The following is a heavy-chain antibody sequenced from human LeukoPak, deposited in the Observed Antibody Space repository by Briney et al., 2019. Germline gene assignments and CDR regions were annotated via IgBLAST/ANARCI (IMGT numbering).Heavy chain of an antibody. D-gene: IGHD3-22*01. CDR2: INSDGGSA. CDR3: GASSGPNWFDP. Sequence: GGSLRLSCAASGYTFSNYWMNWVRQAPGKGLVWVSRINSDGGSASYADSVKGRFTISRDNAKNTLYLQMNSLRVEDTAVYYCGASSGPNWFDPWGQGTLVTVSS. J-gene: IGHJ5*02. CDR1: GYTFSNYW. V-gene: IGHV3-74*01.